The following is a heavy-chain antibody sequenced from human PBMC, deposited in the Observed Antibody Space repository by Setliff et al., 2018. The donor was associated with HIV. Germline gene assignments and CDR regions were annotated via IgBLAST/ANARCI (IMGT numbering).Heavy chain of an antibody. CDR3: AREIGDYYDSSGYYPPTDYYYGMDV. CDR1: GYTFTSYD. CDR2: ISAYNGNT. V-gene: IGHV1-18*01. J-gene: IGHJ6*02. D-gene: IGHD3-22*01. Sequence: ASVKVSCKASGYTFTSYDISWVRQAPGQGLEGMGWISAYNGNTNYAQKLQGRVTITTDTSTSTAYMELRSVSSADTAVYYCAREIGDYYDSSGYYPPTDYYYGMDVWGQGTTVTVSS.